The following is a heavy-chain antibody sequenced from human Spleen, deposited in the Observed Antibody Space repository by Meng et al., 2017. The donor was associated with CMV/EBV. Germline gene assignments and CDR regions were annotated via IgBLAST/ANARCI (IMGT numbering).Heavy chain of an antibody. CDR1: GFTFSSYA. CDR2: KSYDESHK. D-gene: IGHD1-26*01. J-gene: IGHJ4*02. Sequence: ASGFTFSSYAMLWVRQAPGKGLEWVALKSYDESHKYYADSVKGRFTISRDNSKNTLYLQMNSLRPEDTAVYYCARVNIVGVTRWIDYWGQGTLVTVSS. CDR3: ARVNIVGVTRWIDY. V-gene: IGHV3-30*04.